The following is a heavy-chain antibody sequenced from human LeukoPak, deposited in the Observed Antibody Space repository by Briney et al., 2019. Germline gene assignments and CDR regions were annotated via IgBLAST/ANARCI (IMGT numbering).Heavy chain of an antibody. V-gene: IGHV4-34*01. CDR2: INHSGST. CDR3: ARVEVTIFGVMRDY. J-gene: IGHJ4*02. CDR1: GGSFSGYY. D-gene: IGHD3-3*01. Sequence: SETLSLTCAVYGGSFSGYYWSWIRQPPGKGLEWIGEINHSGSTNYNPSLKSRVTISVDTSKNQFSLKLGSVTAADTAVYYCARVEVTIFGVMRDYWGQGTLVTVSS.